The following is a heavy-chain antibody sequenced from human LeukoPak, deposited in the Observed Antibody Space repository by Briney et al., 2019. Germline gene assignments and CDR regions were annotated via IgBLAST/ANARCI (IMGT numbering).Heavy chain of an antibody. J-gene: IGHJ5*02. CDR1: GDSISGSNYH. CDR3: AREPDA. CDR2: VHHTGRA. Sequence: SETLSLTCTVSGDSISGSNYHWGWIRQPPGKGLEWLGTVHHTGRAFYNPSLRGRTTVSVDTSKNQFSLKLTSVTAADTAVYYCAREPDAWGQGTLATVSS. V-gene: IGHV4-39*07.